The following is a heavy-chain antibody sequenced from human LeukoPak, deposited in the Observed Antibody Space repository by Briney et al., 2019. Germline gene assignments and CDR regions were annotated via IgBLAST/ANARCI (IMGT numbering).Heavy chain of an antibody. CDR1: GSTFSSYA. CDR3: ATGGRRYYAD. Sequence: GGSLRLSCAASGSTFSSYAVNWVRQTPGKGLEWVSSISSSSSYIYYADSVKGRFTISRDNAKNSLYLQMNSLRAEDTAVYYCATGGRRYYADWGQGTLVTVSS. D-gene: IGHD2/OR15-2a*01. J-gene: IGHJ4*02. CDR2: ISSSSSYI. V-gene: IGHV3-21*01.